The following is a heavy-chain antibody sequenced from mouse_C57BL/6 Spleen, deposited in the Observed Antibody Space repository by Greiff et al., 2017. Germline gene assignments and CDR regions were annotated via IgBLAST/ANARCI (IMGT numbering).Heavy chain of an antibody. V-gene: IGHV1-26*01. D-gene: IGHD4-1*01. J-gene: IGHJ4*01. CDR3: VRQGSNWGLYYYAMDY. CDR1: GSTFTDYY. CDR2: INPNNGGT. Sequence: VQLQQSGPELVKPGASVKISCKASGSTFTDYYMNWVKQSPGKSLEWIGDINPNNGGTSYNQKFKGKATLTVDKSSSTAYMELRSLTSEDSAVYYCVRQGSNWGLYYYAMDYWGQGTSVTVSS.